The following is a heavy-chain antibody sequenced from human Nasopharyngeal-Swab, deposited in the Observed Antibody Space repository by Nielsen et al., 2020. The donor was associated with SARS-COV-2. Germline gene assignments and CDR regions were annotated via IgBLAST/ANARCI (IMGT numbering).Heavy chain of an antibody. Sequence: ESLKISCAASGFTFSSYAMSWIRQPPGKGLEWIGYIYYSGSTNYNPSLKSRVTISVDTSKNQFSLKLSSVTAADTAVYYCASAKNWNRAFDIWGQGTMVTVSS. D-gene: IGHD1/OR15-1a*01. J-gene: IGHJ3*02. CDR3: ASAKNWNRAFDI. CDR2: IYYSGST. V-gene: IGHV4-59*01. CDR1: GFTFSSYA.